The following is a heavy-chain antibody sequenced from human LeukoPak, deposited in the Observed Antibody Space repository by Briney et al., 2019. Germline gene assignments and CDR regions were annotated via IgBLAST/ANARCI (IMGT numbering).Heavy chain of an antibody. V-gene: IGHV1-69*04. CDR3: ARITTMVRGVITPDWYFDL. CDR1: GGTFSSYA. Sequence: GASVKVSCKASGGTFSSYAISWVRQAPGQGLEWMGRIIPILGIANYAQKFQGRVTITADKSTSTAYMELSSLRSEDTAVYYCARITTMVRGVITPDWYFDLWGRGTLVTVSS. D-gene: IGHD3-10*01. J-gene: IGHJ2*01. CDR2: IIPILGIA.